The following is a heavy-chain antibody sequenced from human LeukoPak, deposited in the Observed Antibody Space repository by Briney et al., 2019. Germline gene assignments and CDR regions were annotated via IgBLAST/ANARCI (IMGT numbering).Heavy chain of an antibody. D-gene: IGHD6-19*01. J-gene: IGHJ4*02. CDR3: ARARRGGWDLYFDY. CDR2: IYYSGST. CDR1: GGSISSYY. V-gene: IGHV4-59*01. Sequence: SETLSLTCTVSGGSISSYYWSWIRQPPGKGLEWIGYIYYSGSTNYNPSLKSRVTISVDTSKNQFSLKLSSVTAADTAVYYCARARRGGWDLYFDYWGQGTLVTVSS.